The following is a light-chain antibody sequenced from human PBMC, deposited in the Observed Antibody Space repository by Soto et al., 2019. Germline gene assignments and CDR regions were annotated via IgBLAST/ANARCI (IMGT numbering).Light chain of an antibody. Sequence: EIVLTQSPGTLSLSPGEIATLSCGASQRVSFNYLAWYQQKVGLAPRLLIYDASRRATGTPDRFSGSGSGTDFTLTISRLDTEDFAVYVCQHYGSSPYTFGQGTNLEIK. CDR2: DAS. J-gene: IGKJ2*01. CDR3: QHYGSSPYT. V-gene: IGKV3D-20*01. CDR1: QRVSFNY.